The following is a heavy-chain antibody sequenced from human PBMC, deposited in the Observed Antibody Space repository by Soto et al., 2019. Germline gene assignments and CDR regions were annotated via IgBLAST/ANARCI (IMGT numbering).Heavy chain of an antibody. Sequence: LGGSLRLSCAASGFTFNDYAMHWVRQDPGKGLEWVSSISWNSGSIGYADSVKGRFTISRDNAKNSLYLQMNSLRVEDTALYYCIKKRHCSGGSCYNDAFDIWGQGTMVTVSS. D-gene: IGHD2-15*01. CDR3: IKKRHCSGGSCYNDAFDI. J-gene: IGHJ3*02. CDR2: ISWNSGSI. V-gene: IGHV3-9*01. CDR1: GFTFNDYA.